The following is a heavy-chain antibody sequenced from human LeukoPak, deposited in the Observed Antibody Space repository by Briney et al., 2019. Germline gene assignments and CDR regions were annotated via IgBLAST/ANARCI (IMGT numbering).Heavy chain of an antibody. J-gene: IGHJ6*02. CDR2: IWYDGSNK. Sequence: GGSLRLSCAASGFTFSSYGMHWVRQAPGKGLEWVAVIWYDGSNKYYADSVKGRFTISRDNSKNTLYLQMNSLRAEDTAAYYCARGIDDILSLAHYYGMDVWGQGTTVTVSS. D-gene: IGHD3-9*01. V-gene: IGHV3-33*01. CDR3: ARGIDDILSLAHYYGMDV. CDR1: GFTFSSYG.